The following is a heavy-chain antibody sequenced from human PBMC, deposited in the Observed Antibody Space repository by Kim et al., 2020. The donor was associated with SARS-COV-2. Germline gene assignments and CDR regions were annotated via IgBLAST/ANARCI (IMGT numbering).Heavy chain of an antibody. V-gene: IGHV3-30*07. CDR3: ARDRDGYSYGSSGMDV. J-gene: IGHJ6*02. Sequence: SVKGRFTISRDNYKNTVYRQMNSLRAEDTAVYYCARDRDGYSYGSSGMDVWGQGTTVTVSS. D-gene: IGHD5-18*01.